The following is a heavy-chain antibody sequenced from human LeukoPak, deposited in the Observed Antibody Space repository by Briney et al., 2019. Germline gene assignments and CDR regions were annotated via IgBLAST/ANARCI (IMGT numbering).Heavy chain of an antibody. Sequence: ASVKVSCKASGYTFTGYYMHWVRQAPGQGLEWMGWINPNSGGTNYAQKFQGRVTMTRDTSISTACMELSRLRSDDTAVYYCARDVYCSGGSCYDWFDPWGQGTLVTVSS. CDR2: INPNSGGT. D-gene: IGHD2-15*01. J-gene: IGHJ5*02. CDR3: ARDVYCSGGSCYDWFDP. CDR1: GYTFTGYY. V-gene: IGHV1-2*02.